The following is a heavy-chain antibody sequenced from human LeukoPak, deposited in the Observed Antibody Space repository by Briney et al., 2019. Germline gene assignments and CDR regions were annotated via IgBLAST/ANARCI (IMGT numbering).Heavy chain of an antibody. J-gene: IGHJ4*02. Sequence: PGGSLRLSCTGSGFNFSSYPLSWVRQAPGKGLEWVSAISNSGSNTYYGDSVRGRFTISRDKSKNTLYLQMNTLRAEDTAVYYCATTKSARRYFDYWGQGTLVTVSS. V-gene: IGHV3-23*01. D-gene: IGHD1-1*01. CDR3: ATTKSARRYFDY. CDR1: GFNFSSYP. CDR2: ISNSGSNT.